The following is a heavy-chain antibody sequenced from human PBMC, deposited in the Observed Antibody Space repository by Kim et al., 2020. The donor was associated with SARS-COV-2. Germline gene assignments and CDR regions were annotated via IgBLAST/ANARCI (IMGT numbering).Heavy chain of an antibody. CDR3: AKMGPYDPGPRLRFLEWSSTFGYDYYGMDV. CDR1: GFTFSSYG. V-gene: IGHV3-30*18. D-gene: IGHD3-3*01. Sequence: GGSLRLSCAASGFTFSSYGMHWVRQAPGKGLEWVEVISYDGSNKYYADSVKGRFTISRDNSKNTLYLQMNSLRAEDTAVYYCAKMGPYDPGPRLRFLEWSSTFGYDYYGMDVWGQGTTVTVSS. J-gene: IGHJ6*02. CDR2: ISYDGSNK.